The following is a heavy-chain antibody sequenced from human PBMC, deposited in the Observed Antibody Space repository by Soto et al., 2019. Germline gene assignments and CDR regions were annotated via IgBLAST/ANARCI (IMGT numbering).Heavy chain of an antibody. D-gene: IGHD6-19*01. CDR3: AKDCVSSGWYYFDY. CDR1: GFTFSSYA. Sequence: GGSLRLSCAASGFTFSSYAMSWVRQAPGKGLEWVSAISGSGGSTYYADSVKGRFTISGDNSKNTLYLQMNSLRAEDTAVYYCAKDCVSSGWYYFDYWGQGTLVTVSS. CDR2: ISGSGGST. V-gene: IGHV3-23*01. J-gene: IGHJ4*02.